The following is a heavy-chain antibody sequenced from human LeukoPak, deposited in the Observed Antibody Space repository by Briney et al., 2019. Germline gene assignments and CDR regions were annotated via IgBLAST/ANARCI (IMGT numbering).Heavy chain of an antibody. J-gene: IGHJ3*02. V-gene: IGHV1-2*02. Sequence: ASVKVSCKASGYTFTGYSMHWVRQAPGQGLEWMGRINPNFGGTNYAQKFKGRDTMTRDTSISTAYMELSRLRSDDTAVYYCASFRYIVGVPAAIESFDIWGQGTMVTVSS. D-gene: IGHD2-2*01. CDR3: ASFRYIVGVPAAIESFDI. CDR1: GYTFTGYS. CDR2: INPNFGGT.